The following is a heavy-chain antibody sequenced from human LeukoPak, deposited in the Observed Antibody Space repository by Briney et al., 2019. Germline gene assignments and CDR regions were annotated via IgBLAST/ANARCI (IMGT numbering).Heavy chain of an antibody. J-gene: IGHJ4*02. D-gene: IGHD3-10*01. CDR1: GGTFSSYA. V-gene: IGHV1-69*13. CDR2: IIPIFGTA. CDR3: ARGIVGSGSYYTWSGYFDY. Sequence: SVKVSCKASGGTFSSYAISWVRQAPGQGLEWMGGIIPIFGTANYAQKFQGRVTITADESTSTAYMELSSLRSEDTGVYYCARGIVGSGSYYTWSGYFDYWGQGTLVTVSS.